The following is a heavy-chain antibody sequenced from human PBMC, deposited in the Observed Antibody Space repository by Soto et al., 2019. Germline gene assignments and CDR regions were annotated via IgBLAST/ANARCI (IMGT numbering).Heavy chain of an antibody. CDR2: ISNDGSNK. D-gene: IGHD3-9*01. V-gene: IGHV3-30*03. J-gene: IGHJ4*02. CDR1: GFTFSNYG. CDR3: ARDGVQIWLYVGIFDN. Sequence: QVQVVESGGGVVQPGRSLRLSCSASGFTFSNYGMHWVRQAPGKGLEWVAVISNDGSNKNHADSVKGRFTISRDNSRNTLYLQMNSQRADDTAVYYCARDGVQIWLYVGIFDNWGQGSMVTVSS.